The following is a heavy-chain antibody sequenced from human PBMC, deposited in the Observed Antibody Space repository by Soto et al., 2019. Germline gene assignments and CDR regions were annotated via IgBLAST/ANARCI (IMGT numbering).Heavy chain of an antibody. V-gene: IGHV3-30*18. CDR1: GFTFSSYG. J-gene: IGHJ6*02. CDR2: ISYDGSNK. CDR3: AKDFYPLYYYGMDV. Sequence: PGGSLRLSCAASGFTFSSYGMHWVRQAPGKGLEWVAVISYDGSNKYYADSVKGRFTISRDNSKNTLYLQMNSLRAEDTAVYYCAKDFYPLYYYGMDVWGQGTTVTVSS. D-gene: IGHD3-3*01.